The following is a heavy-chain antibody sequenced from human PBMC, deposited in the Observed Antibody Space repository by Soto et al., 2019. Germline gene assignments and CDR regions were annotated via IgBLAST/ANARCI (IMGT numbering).Heavy chain of an antibody. CDR1: GGTFSSYA. CDR3: ARDLPGIAAAGDYYYYGMDV. CDR2: IIPIFGTA. Sequence: GPSVKVSCKASGGTFSSYATSWVRQAPGQGLEWMGGIIPIFGTANYAQKFQGRVTITADESTSTAYMELSSLRSEDTAVYYCARDLPGIAAAGDYYYYGMDVWGQGTTVTSP. D-gene: IGHD6-13*01. V-gene: IGHV1-69*13. J-gene: IGHJ6*02.